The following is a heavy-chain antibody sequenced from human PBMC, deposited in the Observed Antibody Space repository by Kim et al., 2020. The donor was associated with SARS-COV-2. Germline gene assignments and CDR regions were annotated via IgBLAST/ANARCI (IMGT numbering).Heavy chain of an antibody. CDR2: ISSSGSTI. CDR1: GFTFSDYY. V-gene: IGHV3-11*01. D-gene: IGHD3-22*01. Sequence: GGSLRLSCAASGFTFSDYYMSWIRQAPGKGLEWVSYISSSGSTIYYADSVKGRFTISRANAKNSLYLQMNSLRAEDTAVYYCVRDYYYDSSGSPFDYWGQGTLVTVSS. J-gene: IGHJ4*02. CDR3: VRDYYYDSSGSPFDY.